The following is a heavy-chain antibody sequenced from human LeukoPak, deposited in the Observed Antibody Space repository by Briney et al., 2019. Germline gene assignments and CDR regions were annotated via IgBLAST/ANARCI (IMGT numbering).Heavy chain of an antibody. CDR2: LYYSGST. J-gene: IGHJ4*02. Sequence: SETLSLTCTVSGDSISSRSYYWAWIRQPPGKGLEWVGSLYYSGSTYYNPSLKSRVTISVDTSKNLFSLKLSSVTAADTAVYYCAREAGIGTYDFDYWGQGTRVTVPS. CDR3: AREAGIGTYDFDY. CDR1: GDSISSRSYY. V-gene: IGHV4-39*01. D-gene: IGHD3-16*01.